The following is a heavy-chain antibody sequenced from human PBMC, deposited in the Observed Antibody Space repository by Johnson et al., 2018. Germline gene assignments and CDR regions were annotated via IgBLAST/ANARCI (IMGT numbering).Heavy chain of an antibody. J-gene: IGHJ1*01. V-gene: IGHV3-30*03. CDR2: ISYDGSNK. Sequence: QVQLVQSGGGVVQPGRSLRLSCAASGFTFSSYGMHWVRQAPGKGLEWVAVISYDGSNKYYADSVKGRFTISRDNSKNTLYLQMNSLRAEDTAVYYCARASVVTSEYFQHWGQGTLVTVSP. CDR1: GFTFSSYG. D-gene: IGHD2-21*02. CDR3: ARASVVTSEYFQH.